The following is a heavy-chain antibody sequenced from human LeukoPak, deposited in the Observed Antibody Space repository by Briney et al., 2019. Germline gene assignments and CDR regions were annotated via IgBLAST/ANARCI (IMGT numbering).Heavy chain of an antibody. V-gene: IGHV1-69*04. CDR1: GYTFTNYY. J-gene: IGHJ6*02. CDR2: IIPILGIA. D-gene: IGHD6-13*01. Sequence: SVKVSCKASGYTFTNYYMHWVRQAPGQGLEWMGRIIPILGIANYAQKFQGRVTITADKSTSTAYMELSSLRSEDTAVYYCARDLGYSSTIYYYYYGMDVWGQGTTVTVSS. CDR3: ARDLGYSSTIYYYYYGMDV.